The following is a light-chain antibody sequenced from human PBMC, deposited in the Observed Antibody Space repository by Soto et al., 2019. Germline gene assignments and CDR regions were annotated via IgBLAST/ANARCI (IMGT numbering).Light chain of an antibody. J-gene: IGLJ2*01. CDR3: AAWDDNLSGV. Sequence: QPVLTQPPSASGTPGQRVTISCFGSSSNIGSNYVYWFQQLPGTAPKLLIYRNNQRPSGVPDRFSGSKSGTSASLAISGLRSEDEADYYCAAWDDNLSGVFGGGTKLTVL. CDR2: RNN. CDR1: SSNIGSNY. V-gene: IGLV1-47*01.